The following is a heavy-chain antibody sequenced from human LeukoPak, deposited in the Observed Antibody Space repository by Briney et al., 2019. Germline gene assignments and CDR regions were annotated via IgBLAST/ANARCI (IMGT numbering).Heavy chain of an antibody. J-gene: IGHJ5*02. CDR3: ARVILYNWFDP. CDR1: GYSFTTSW. CDR2: IYPGDSDT. Sequence: GESLKISCKTSGYSFTTSWIGWVRQMPGKGLEWMGNIYPGDSDTRYSPSFEGQVTISADRPNSTTYLQWSSLKASDTAIYYCARVILYNWFDPWGQGTLVTVSS. V-gene: IGHV5-51*01. D-gene: IGHD2/OR15-2a*01.